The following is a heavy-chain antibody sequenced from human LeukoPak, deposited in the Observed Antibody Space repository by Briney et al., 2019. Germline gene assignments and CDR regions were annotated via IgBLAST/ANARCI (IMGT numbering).Heavy chain of an antibody. V-gene: IGHV1-69*04. CDR3: ARDLKQLYYYGMDV. CDR2: IIPILGIA. D-gene: IGHD5-18*01. Sequence: PVKISCKASAGTFSSYAISWVRQAPGQGLEWMGRIIPILGIANYAQKFQGRVTITADKSTSTAYMELSSLRSEDTAVYYCARDLKQLYYYGMDVWGRGTTVTVSS. CDR1: AGTFSSYA. J-gene: IGHJ6*02.